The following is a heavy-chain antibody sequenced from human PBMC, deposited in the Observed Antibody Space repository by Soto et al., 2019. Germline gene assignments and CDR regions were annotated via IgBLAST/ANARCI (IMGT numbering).Heavy chain of an antibody. D-gene: IGHD6-19*01. CDR2: ISGSGGST. CDR3: AKGHLKPGIALAVDY. J-gene: IGHJ4*02. Sequence: GGSLRLSCAASGFTFSSYAMSWVRQAPGKGLEWVSAISGSGGSTYYADSVKGRFTISRDNSKNTLYLQMNSLRAEDTAVYYCAKGHLKPGIALAVDYWGQGTLVTVSS. V-gene: IGHV3-23*01. CDR1: GFTFSSYA.